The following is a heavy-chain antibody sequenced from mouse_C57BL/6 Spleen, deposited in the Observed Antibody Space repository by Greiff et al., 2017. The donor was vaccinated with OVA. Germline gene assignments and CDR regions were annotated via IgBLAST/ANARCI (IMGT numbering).Heavy chain of an antibody. Sequence: QVQLQQPGTELVKPGASVKLSCKASGYTFTSYWMHWVKQRPGQGLEWIGNINPSNGGTNYNEKFKSKATLTVDKSSSTAYLQLSSLTSEDAAVYYGARSGYGSQAWFAYWGQGTLVTVSA. CDR2: INPSNGGT. CDR1: GYTFTSYW. V-gene: IGHV1-53*01. D-gene: IGHD1-1*01. CDR3: ARSGYGSQAWFAY. J-gene: IGHJ3*01.